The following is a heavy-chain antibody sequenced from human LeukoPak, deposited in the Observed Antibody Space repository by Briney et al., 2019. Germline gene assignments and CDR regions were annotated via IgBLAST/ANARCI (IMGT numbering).Heavy chain of an antibody. CDR2: ISSSGSTI. CDR1: GFTFSDYY. J-gene: IGHJ3*02. Sequence: PGGSLRLSCAASGFTFSDYYMSWIRQAPGKGLEWVPYISSSGSTIYYADSVKGRFTISRDNAKNSLYLQMNSLRAEDTAVYYCARDRNLEGNGPAFDIWGQGTMVTVSS. V-gene: IGHV3-11*01. CDR3: ARDRNLEGNGPAFDI. D-gene: IGHD1-14*01.